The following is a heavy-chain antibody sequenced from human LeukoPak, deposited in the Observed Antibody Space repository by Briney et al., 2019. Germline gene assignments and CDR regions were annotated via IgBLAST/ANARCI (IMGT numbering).Heavy chain of an antibody. Sequence: GGSLRLSCAASGFTFSSYGMHWVRQAPGKGLEWVAFIRYDGSNKYYADSVKGRFTISRDNSKNTLYLQMNSLRAEDTAVYWVARGYDFWSGYSSAAFDIWGQGTMVTVSS. CDR3: ARGYDFWSGYSSAAFDI. J-gene: IGHJ3*02. V-gene: IGHV3-30*02. CDR1: GFTFSSYG. D-gene: IGHD3-3*01. CDR2: IRYDGSNK.